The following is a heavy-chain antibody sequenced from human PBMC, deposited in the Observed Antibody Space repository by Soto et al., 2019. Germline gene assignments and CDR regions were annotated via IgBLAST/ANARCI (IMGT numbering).Heavy chain of an antibody. V-gene: IGHV3-11*01. CDR2: IDSSGSII. Sequence: LRLSCSASGFTFSDYYMSWIRQAPGKGLEWISYIDSSGSIIYYADSVKGRFTISRDNAKNSLYLQMNSLRAEDTAVYYCARDLGYYDSSGYFDYWGQGTLVTVSS. CDR1: GFTFSDYY. J-gene: IGHJ4*02. D-gene: IGHD3-22*01. CDR3: ARDLGYYDSSGYFDY.